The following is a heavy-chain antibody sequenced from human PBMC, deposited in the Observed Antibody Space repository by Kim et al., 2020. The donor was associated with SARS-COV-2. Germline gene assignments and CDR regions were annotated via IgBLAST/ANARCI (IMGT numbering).Heavy chain of an antibody. CDR3: ARDLQGGIIMEMTAPRGGAFNI. CDR2: ISSSSSYI. J-gene: IGHJ3*02. V-gene: IGHV3-21*01. Sequence: GGSLRLSCAASGFTFSSYSMNWVRQAPGKGLEWVSSISSSSSYIYYADSVKGRFTISRDNAKNSLYLQMNSLRAEDTAVYYCARDLQGGIIMEMTAPRGGAFNIWGQGTMVTVSS. D-gene: IGHD2-21*02. CDR1: GFTFSSYS.